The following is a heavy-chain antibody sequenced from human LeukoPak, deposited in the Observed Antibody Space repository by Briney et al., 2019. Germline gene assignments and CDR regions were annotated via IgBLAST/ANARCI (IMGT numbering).Heavy chain of an antibody. CDR3: ASQYSGYTYYYGMDV. J-gene: IGHJ6*02. Sequence: GGSLRLSCAASGFTFSSYAMPWVRQAPGKGLEWVAVISYDGSNKYYADSVKGRFTISRDNSKNTLYLQMNSLRAEDTAVYYCASQYSGYTYYYGMDVWGQGTTVTVSS. D-gene: IGHD5-12*01. CDR1: GFTFSSYA. CDR2: ISYDGSNK. V-gene: IGHV3-30-3*01.